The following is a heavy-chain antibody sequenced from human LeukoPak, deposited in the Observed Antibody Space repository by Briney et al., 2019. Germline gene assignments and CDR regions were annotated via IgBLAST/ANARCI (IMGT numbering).Heavy chain of an antibody. J-gene: IGHJ4*02. CDR3: AKSSYYDSSGFYREYYFDY. Sequence: GGSLRLSCAASGFTFSSYAMSWVRQAPGKGLEWVANIKTDGSEKYYVDSVKGRFTISRDNAKNSLYLQMNSLRAEDTAVYYCAKSSYYDSSGFYREYYFDYWGQGTLVPVSS. CDR2: IKTDGSEK. CDR1: GFTFSSYA. V-gene: IGHV3-7*03. D-gene: IGHD3-22*01.